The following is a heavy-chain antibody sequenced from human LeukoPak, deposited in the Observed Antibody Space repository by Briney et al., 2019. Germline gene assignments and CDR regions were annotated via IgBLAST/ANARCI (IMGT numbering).Heavy chain of an antibody. CDR3: ARFRPYCSSTSCYGYGMDV. CDR1: GFTFSSSA. D-gene: IGHD2-2*01. J-gene: IGHJ6*02. Sequence: PGGSLRLSCAASGFTFSSSAMGWVRQVPGKGLEWVANIKQDGSEKYYVDSVKGRFTISRDNAKNSLYLQMNSLRAEDTAVYYCARFRPYCSSTSCYGYGMDVWGQGTTVTVSS. V-gene: IGHV3-7*01. CDR2: IKQDGSEK.